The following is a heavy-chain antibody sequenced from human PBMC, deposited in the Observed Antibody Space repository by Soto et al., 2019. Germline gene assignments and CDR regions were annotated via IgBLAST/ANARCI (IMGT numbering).Heavy chain of an antibody. D-gene: IGHD6-19*01. CDR2: VNQDGTEI. J-gene: IGHJ4*02. V-gene: IGHV3-7*01. CDR3: ARIPRLIQVAGFALDY. Sequence: EVKLVESGGDSVQPGGSLSLSCAASGFTFSDYWMNWVRQAPGKGLEWVAKVNQDGTEIYYVDSVRGRFTISRDNAKNALFLQMNSLRAEDTAIYYCARIPRLIQVAGFALDYWGQGTQVTVSS. CDR1: GFTFSDYW.